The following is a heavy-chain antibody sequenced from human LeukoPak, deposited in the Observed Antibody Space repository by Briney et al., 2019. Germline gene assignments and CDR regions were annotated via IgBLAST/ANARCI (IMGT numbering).Heavy chain of an antibody. Sequence: SETLSLTCTVFGYSISSGYYWGWIRQPPGKGLEWIGSIYHSGSTYYNPSLKSRVTISVDTSKNQFSLKLSSVTAADTAVYYCAREWKGYGNWFDPWGQGTLVTVSS. D-gene: IGHD1-1*01. CDR2: IYHSGST. V-gene: IGHV4-38-2*02. CDR3: AREWKGYGNWFDP. J-gene: IGHJ5*02. CDR1: GYSISSGYY.